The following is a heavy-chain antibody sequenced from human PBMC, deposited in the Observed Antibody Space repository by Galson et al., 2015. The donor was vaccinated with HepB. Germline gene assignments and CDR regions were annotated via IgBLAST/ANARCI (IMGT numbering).Heavy chain of an antibody. CDR1: GGTFSSYT. CDR2: IIPILGIA. J-gene: IGHJ4*02. V-gene: IGHV1-69*04. D-gene: IGHD6-13*01. Sequence: SVKVSCKASGGTFSSYTISWVRQAPGQGLEWMGRIIPILGIANYAQKFQGRVTITADKSTSTAYMELSSLRSEDTAVYYCAGEFQGIAAAGTGRALDYWGQGTLVTVSS. CDR3: AGEFQGIAAAGTGRALDY.